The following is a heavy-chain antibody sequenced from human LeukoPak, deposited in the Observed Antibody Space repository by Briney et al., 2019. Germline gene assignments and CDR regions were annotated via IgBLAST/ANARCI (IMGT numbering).Heavy chain of an antibody. J-gene: IGHJ4*02. CDR2: IKEDGSEK. D-gene: IGHD3-16*01. V-gene: IGHV3-7*01. CDR1: GFTFSNHW. CDR3: ARDRIGGEEY. Sequence: GGSLRLSCAASGFTFSNHWMNWGRQAPGKGLEWVANIKEDGSEKDYVDSVKGRFNISRDNAKNSLYLQMSSLRAEDTAVYFCARDRIGGEEYWGQGTLVTVSS.